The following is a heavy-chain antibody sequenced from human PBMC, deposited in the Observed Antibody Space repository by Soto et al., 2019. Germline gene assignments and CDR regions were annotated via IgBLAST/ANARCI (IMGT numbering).Heavy chain of an antibody. D-gene: IGHD1-7*01. CDR2: INPSGGQT. J-gene: IGHJ4*02. Sequence: GASVTVSCKASGGTISSYAISWVRQDPGQGLEWMGIINPSGGQTSYAQKLQGRITMTTDTSTSTAFMELSRLTSEDTAVYYCARDWALQAGTTRWVKDYWGQGTLVTVSS. V-gene: IGHV1-46*01. CDR3: ARDWALQAGTTRWVKDY. CDR1: GGTISSYA.